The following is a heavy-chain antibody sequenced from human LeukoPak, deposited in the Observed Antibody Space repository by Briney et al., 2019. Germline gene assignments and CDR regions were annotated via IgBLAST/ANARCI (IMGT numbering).Heavy chain of an antibody. D-gene: IGHD6-13*01. V-gene: IGHV4-39*01. CDR2: VYFTGTT. J-gene: IGHJ4*02. CDR1: GGSMTRNSDY. Sequence: SETLSLTCTVSGGSMTRNSDYWDWIRQPPGKGLEWIGSVYFTGTTYYNPSLKSRLTIIVDTSKNQFSLKLSSVTAADTAVYYCARGRVLDSSSWYYRTKSNLKFDYWGQGTLVTVSS. CDR3: ARGRVLDSSSWYYRTKSNLKFDY.